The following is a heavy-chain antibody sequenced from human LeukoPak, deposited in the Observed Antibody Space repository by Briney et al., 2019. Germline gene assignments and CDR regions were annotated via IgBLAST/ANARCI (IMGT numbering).Heavy chain of an antibody. V-gene: IGHV4-34*01. CDR2: INHSGST. CDR3: ARGRGAYVWGSYRTNWFDP. Sequence: SETLSLTCAVYGGSFSGYYWSWIRQPPGKGLEWIGEINHSGSTNYNPSLKSRVTISVDTSKNQFSLKLSSVTAADTAVYYCARGRGAYVWGSYRTNWFDPWGQGTLVTVSS. CDR1: GGSFSGYY. J-gene: IGHJ5*02. D-gene: IGHD3-16*02.